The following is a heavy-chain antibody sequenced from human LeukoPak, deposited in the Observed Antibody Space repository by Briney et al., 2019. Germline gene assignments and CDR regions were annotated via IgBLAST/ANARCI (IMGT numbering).Heavy chain of an antibody. J-gene: IGHJ4*02. CDR3: AKDLYGDY. CDR1: GVTLSTYA. V-gene: IGHV3-23*01. Sequence: GGSLRLSCAASGVTLSTYAMSWARQAPGKGLEWVSGISSSGSGDNTYYADSVKGRFTISRDSSKNTLFLHMNTLRAEDTAVYYCAKDLYGDYRGQGTLVTVSS. CDR2: ISSSGSGDNT. D-gene: IGHD3-16*01.